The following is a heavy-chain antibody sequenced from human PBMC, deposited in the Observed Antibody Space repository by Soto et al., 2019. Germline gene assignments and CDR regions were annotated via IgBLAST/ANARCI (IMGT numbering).Heavy chain of an antibody. D-gene: IGHD3-22*01. CDR1: GYTFTSYG. J-gene: IGHJ6*02. CDR3: ARDRYYDSSGPYGMDV. V-gene: IGHV1-18*01. Sequence: GASVKVSCKASGYTFTSYGISWVRQAPGQGLEWMGWISAYNGNTNYAQKLQGRVTMTTDTSTSTAYMELRSLRSDDTAVYYCARDRYYDSSGPYGMDVWGQGTTVTVSS. CDR2: ISAYNGNT.